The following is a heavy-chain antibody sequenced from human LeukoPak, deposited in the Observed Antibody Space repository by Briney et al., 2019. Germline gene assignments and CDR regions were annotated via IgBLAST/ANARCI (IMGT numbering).Heavy chain of an antibody. CDR3: ARDRLLGAGDFDY. CDR1: GGTFSSYA. D-gene: IGHD1-26*01. CDR2: TIPIFGTA. J-gene: IGHJ4*02. Sequence: GASVKVSCKASGGTFSSYAISWVRQAPGQGLEWMGRTIPIFGTANYAQKFQGRVTITTDESTSTAYMELSSLRSEDTAVYYCARDRLLGAGDFDYWGQGTLVTVSS. V-gene: IGHV1-69*05.